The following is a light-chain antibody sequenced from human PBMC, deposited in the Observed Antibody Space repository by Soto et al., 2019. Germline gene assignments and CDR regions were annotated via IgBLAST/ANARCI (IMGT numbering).Light chain of an antibody. CDR1: QSVSSSY. CDR3: QQYGSSPDT. Sequence: EIVLTQSPGTLSLSPGERATLSCTASQSVSSSYLAWYQPKPGQAPRLLIYGASSRATGIPDRFSGSGSGTDFTLTISRLEPEDFAVYYCQQYGSSPDTFGQGTKLEIK. CDR2: GAS. J-gene: IGKJ2*01. V-gene: IGKV3-20*01.